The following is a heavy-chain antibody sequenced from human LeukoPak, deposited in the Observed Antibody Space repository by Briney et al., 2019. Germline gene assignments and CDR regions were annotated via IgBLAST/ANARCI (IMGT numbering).Heavy chain of an antibody. D-gene: IGHD3-22*01. J-gene: IGHJ4*02. Sequence: PGGSLRLSCAASGFIFSDHDMDWIRQAPGKGLEWISYISRSGTTKYYADSVKGRFTISRDNADNSLYLQLNSLRAEDTAVYYCAREGRGYYRDFDYWGQGPLVTVSS. CDR3: AREGRGYYRDFDY. CDR2: ISRSGTTK. V-gene: IGHV3-11*01. CDR1: GFIFSDHD.